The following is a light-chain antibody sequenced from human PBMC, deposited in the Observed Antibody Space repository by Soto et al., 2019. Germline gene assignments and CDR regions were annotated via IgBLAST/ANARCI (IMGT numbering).Light chain of an antibody. CDR3: SSYTSSSLPYV. CDR2: DVS. J-gene: IGLJ1*01. Sequence: QSVLTQPASVSGSPGQSITISCTGTSSDVGGYNYVSWYQQHPGKANKLMIYDVSNRPSGVSNRFSGSKSGNTASLTISGLQAEDEADYYCSSYTSSSLPYVFGTGTKVTVL. CDR1: SSDVGGYNY. V-gene: IGLV2-14*01.